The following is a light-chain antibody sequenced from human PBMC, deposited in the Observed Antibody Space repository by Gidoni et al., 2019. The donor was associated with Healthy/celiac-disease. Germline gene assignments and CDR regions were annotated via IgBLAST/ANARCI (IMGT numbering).Light chain of an antibody. J-gene: IGKJ4*01. CDR1: QDIGSH. Sequence: DIQLTQSPSFLSAAVGDRVTITCRASQDIGSHIAWYQQKPGKAPKLLIYYAFILQSGVPSRFSGSGSGTEFSLTISSLQPGYFATYYCQQANSHLALTFGGGTKVDI. CDR2: YAF. CDR3: QQANSHLALT. V-gene: IGKV1-9*01.